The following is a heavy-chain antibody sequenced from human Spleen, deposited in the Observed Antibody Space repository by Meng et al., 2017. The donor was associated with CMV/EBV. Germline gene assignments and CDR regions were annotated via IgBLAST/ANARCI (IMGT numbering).Heavy chain of an antibody. J-gene: IGHJ3*02. Sequence: SVKVSCKASGGAFSSYAMNWVRQAPGQGLEWMGGIIPIFDTSNYAQKFQDRVTITTDESTSTAYMELSSLRSEDTAVYYCAREQWRVYSTSSPPVFGAFDIWGQGTMVTVSS. V-gene: IGHV1-69*05. CDR2: IIPIFDTS. CDR3: AREQWRVYSTSSPPVFGAFDI. CDR1: GGAFSSYA. D-gene: IGHD6-6*01.